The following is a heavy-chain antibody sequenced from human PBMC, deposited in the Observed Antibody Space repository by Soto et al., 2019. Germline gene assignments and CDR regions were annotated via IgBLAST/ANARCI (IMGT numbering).Heavy chain of an antibody. J-gene: IGHJ5*02. CDR2: ISTYSGDT. V-gene: IGHV1-18*01. CDR3: ARDEACSSTSCYQWRSGDWFDP. D-gene: IGHD2-2*01. Sequence: QVQLVQSGAEVKKPGASVKVSCKASGYTFTSYGISWVRQAPGQGLEWMGWISTYSGDTNYAQNLQGRVNMTTDTSTSTAYMELRSLRSDDTAVYYCARDEACSSTSCYQWRSGDWFDPWGQGTLVTVSS. CDR1: GYTFTSYG.